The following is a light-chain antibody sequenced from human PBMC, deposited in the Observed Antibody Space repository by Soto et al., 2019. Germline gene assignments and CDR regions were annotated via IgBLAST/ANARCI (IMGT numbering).Light chain of an antibody. CDR1: QGISHY. J-gene: IGKJ1*01. CDR2: GAS. CDR3: QRYNSAPRT. V-gene: IGKV1-27*01. Sequence: DIQMTQYPASVSTSLGDRVSINCRASQGISHYLAWYQQKPGKPPTLLIHGASTLQSGVPTRFSGSGSGTDFTLTISSLQPEDVAVYYCQRYNSAPRTSAQRGKV.